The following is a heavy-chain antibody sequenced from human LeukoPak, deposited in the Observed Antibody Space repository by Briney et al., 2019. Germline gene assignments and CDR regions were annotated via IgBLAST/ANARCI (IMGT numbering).Heavy chain of an antibody. D-gene: IGHD7-27*01. V-gene: IGHV4-34*01. J-gene: IGHJ4*02. CDR1: GGSFSGYY. CDR2: INHSGST. CDR3: ARADVTGESYYFDY. Sequence: PSETLSLTCAVYGGSFSGYYWSWIRQPPGKGLEWIGEINHSGSTNYNPSPKSRVTISVDTSKNQFSLKLSSVTAADTAVYYCARADVTGESYYFDYWGQGTLVTVSS.